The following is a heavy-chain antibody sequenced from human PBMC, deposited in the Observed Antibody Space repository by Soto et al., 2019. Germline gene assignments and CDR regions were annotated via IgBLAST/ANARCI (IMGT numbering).Heavy chain of an antibody. CDR3: ARGLGDISTGYYPPVMAF. J-gene: IGHJ4*02. Sequence: SEYLYLTCDLYNEPFSAYYWNWIRQPPGKGLEWIGEINHNGNTKNNPSLKSRGTIFLVTTKNQFTLTLTSVTAADTAVYYFARGLGDISTGYYPPVMAFWGQGTPVTVSS. CDR2: INHNGNT. D-gene: IGHD3-9*01. V-gene: IGHV4-34*04. CDR1: NEPFSAYY.